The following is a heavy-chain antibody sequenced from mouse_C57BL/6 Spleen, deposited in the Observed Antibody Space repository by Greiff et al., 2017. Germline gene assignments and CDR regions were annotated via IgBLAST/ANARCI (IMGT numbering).Heavy chain of an antibody. CDR2: IYPGSGST. J-gene: IGHJ4*01. V-gene: IGHV1-55*01. CDR3: ARRGIYYGNDDAMDY. D-gene: IGHD2-2*01. Sequence: QVQLQQPGAELVKPGASVKMSCKASGYTFTSYWITWVKQRPGQGLEWIGDIYPGSGSTNYNEKFKSKATLTVDTSSSTAYRQLSSLTSEDSAVYYCARRGIYYGNDDAMDYWGQGTSVTVSS. CDR1: GYTFTSYW.